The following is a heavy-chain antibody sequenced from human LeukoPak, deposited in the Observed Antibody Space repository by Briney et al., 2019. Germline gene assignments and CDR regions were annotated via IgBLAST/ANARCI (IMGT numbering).Heavy chain of an antibody. CDR2: ITNDGTT. V-gene: IGHV3-74*01. CDR1: GFTFGTYW. J-gene: IGHJ6*03. CDR3: GRERNFYSMDV. Sequence: PGGSLRLSCVASGFTFGTYWMHWVRQGPEKGLVWFAGITNDGTTGYADSVKGRFTISRDSAKSTVYLQMNSLSSEDTAVYYCGRERNFYSMDVWGKGTTVTVSS.